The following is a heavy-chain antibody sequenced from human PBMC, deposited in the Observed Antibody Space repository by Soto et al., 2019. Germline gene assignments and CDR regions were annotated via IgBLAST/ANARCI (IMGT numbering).Heavy chain of an antibody. J-gene: IGHJ6*02. V-gene: IGHV4-4*07. CDR3: AKDREEGYYFYYGMDV. CDR2: IYTSAST. CDR1: GASVNTFS. Sequence: QVQLQESGPGLVKPSETLSLTCTVSGASVNTFSWSWIRQPAGKGLEWIGRIYTSASTNYSPSLKGRLTLSVDTSKNQVSLKLTSVTAADTAIYYCAKDREEGYYFYYGMDVWGQGATVTVS.